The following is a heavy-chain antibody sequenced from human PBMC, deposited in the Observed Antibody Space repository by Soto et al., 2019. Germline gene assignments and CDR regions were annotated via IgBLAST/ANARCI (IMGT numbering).Heavy chain of an antibody. V-gene: IGHV1-69*01. CDR3: AIGTRNSWNCDF. CDR2: IIPLTETP. CDR1: GGTFSNYA. D-gene: IGHD1-1*01. Sequence: QVQVVQSGAEVKKPGSSVKVSCKASGGTFSNYAISWVRQAPGHGLEWVGGIIPLTETPVYSQAVQGRLTITADEITSAAYMELSSLRSDDTAFSYCAIGTRNSWNCDFWGQGTLVTVSS. J-gene: IGHJ4*02.